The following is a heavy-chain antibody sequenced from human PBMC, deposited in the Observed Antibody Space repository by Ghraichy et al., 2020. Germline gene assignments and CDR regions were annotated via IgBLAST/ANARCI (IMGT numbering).Heavy chain of an antibody. V-gene: IGHV1-46*01. CDR1: GYTFTSYY. J-gene: IGHJ5*02. CDR2: INPGTGST. CDR3: ARGVVIPAAITNWFDP. Sequence: ASVKVSCKASGYTFTSYYMHWVRQAPGQGLEWMGIINPGTGSTSYPQKFQGRVTMTRDTSTSTVYMELSSLRSEDTAVYYCARGVVIPAAITNWFDPWGQGTLVTVSS. D-gene: IGHD2-2*02.